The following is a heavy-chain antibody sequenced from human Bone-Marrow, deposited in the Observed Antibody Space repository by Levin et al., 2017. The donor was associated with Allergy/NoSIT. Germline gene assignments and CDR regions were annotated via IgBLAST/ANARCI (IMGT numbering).Heavy chain of an antibody. Sequence: PSETLSLTCTVSGVSISNYYCNWFRQPPGKGLEWIGFVYKSGSTNYNPSLKSRVTISAGTSQQQFSLNLSSVTAADTAMYYCAIGVGWLMDVWGQGTTVTVSS. CDR1: GVSISNYY. D-gene: IGHD2-15*01. J-gene: IGHJ6*02. CDR2: VYKSGST. V-gene: IGHV4-59*01. CDR3: AIGVGWLMDV.